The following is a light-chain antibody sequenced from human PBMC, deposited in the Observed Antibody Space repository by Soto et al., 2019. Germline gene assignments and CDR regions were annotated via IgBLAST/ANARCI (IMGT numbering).Light chain of an antibody. Sequence: QSALTQPPSVSGAPGQRVTISCTGSDSNIGARYHVHWYQQLPGKAPRLIIYGNSNRPSGVPDRFSGSKSGSSASLAISALQADDEATYYCQSYDSNLSGRVFGEGTKLTVL. J-gene: IGLJ3*02. CDR2: GNS. V-gene: IGLV1-40*01. CDR1: DSNIGARYH. CDR3: QSYDSNLSGRV.